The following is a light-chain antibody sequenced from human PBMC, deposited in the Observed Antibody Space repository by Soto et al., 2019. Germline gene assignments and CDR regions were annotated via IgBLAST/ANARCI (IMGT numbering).Light chain of an antibody. CDR1: SSDVGGYNY. Sequence: QSVLTQPASVSGSPGQSITISCTGTSSDVGGYNYVSWYQQHPGKAPKLMIYDVSNRPSGVSNRFSGSKSGNTASLTISGLQAEDEADYYCSSYAGSNNFVVFGGGTKLTVL. CDR2: DVS. V-gene: IGLV2-14*01. CDR3: SSYAGSNNFVV. J-gene: IGLJ2*01.